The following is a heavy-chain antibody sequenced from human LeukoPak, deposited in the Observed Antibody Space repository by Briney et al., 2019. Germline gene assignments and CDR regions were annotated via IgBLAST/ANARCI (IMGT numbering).Heavy chain of an antibody. CDR1: GYTFTSYY. Sequence: ASVKVSCKASGYTFTSYYMHWVRQAPGQGLEWMGGIIPIFGTANYAQKFQGRVTITADESTSTAYMELSSLRSEDTAVYYCAREPVDGYNYRLVAFNIWGQGTMVTVSS. D-gene: IGHD5-24*01. V-gene: IGHV1-69*13. J-gene: IGHJ3*02. CDR3: AREPVDGYNYRLVAFNI. CDR2: IIPIFGTA.